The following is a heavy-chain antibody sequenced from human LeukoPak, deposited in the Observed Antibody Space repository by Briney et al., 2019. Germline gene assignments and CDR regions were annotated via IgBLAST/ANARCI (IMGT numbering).Heavy chain of an antibody. D-gene: IGHD3-9*01. Sequence: PGASVKVSCKASGYTFTGYYMHWVRQAPGQGLEWMGWINPHSGGTKFAQKFQGRVTMTRDTSISTAYMEVSRLRSDDAAVYYCAREYYDILTGSLDYWGQGTLVTVSS. CDR1: GYTFTGYY. V-gene: IGHV1-2*02. CDR2: INPHSGGT. J-gene: IGHJ4*02. CDR3: AREYYDILTGSLDY.